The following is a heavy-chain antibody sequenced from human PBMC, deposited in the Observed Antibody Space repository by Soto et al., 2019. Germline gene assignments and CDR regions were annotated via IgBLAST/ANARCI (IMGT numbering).Heavy chain of an antibody. CDR1: GFTFSSYW. CDR3: ARVPDIVLIGAYYMDG. J-gene: IGHJ6*03. Sequence: PGGSLRLSCSASGFTFSSYWMSWVRQAPGKGLGWVANIKQDGSEKYYVDSVKGRFTISRDNAKNSLCLQMNSLRAEDTAVYYCARVPDIVLIGAYYMDGWGKGTTVTVSS. D-gene: IGHD2-8*01. CDR2: IKQDGSEK. V-gene: IGHV3-7*01.